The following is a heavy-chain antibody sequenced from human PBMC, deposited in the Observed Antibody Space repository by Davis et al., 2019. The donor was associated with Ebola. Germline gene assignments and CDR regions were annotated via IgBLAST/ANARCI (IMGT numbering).Heavy chain of an antibody. CDR3: ARDPTRTYYDFWSGSSDYYYGMDV. Sequence: GESLKISCAASGFTFSDYHMSWIRQAPGKGLEWLSYISSSGSTIYYADSVKGRFTISRDNAKNSLYLQMNSLRAEDTAVYYCARDPTRTYYDFWSGSSDYYYGMDVWGQGTTVTVSS. V-gene: IGHV3-11*04. CDR1: GFTFSDYH. D-gene: IGHD3-3*01. J-gene: IGHJ6*02. CDR2: ISSSGSTI.